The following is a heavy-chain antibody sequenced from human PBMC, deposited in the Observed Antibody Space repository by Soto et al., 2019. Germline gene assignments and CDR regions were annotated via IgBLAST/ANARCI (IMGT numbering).Heavy chain of an antibody. CDR3: ARERWLQLDY. CDR2: ISSSGSTI. J-gene: IGHJ4*02. Sequence: GSLRLSCAASGXTFSSYEMNWVRQAPGKGLEWVSYISSSGSTIYYADYVKGRFTISRDKAKNSLYMQMKSLRAEDTAVYYCARERWLQLDYWGQGTLVTVSS. D-gene: IGHD5-12*01. V-gene: IGHV3-48*03. CDR1: GXTFSSYE.